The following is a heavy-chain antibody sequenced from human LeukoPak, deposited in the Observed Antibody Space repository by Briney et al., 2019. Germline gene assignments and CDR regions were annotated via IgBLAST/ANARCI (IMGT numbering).Heavy chain of an antibody. CDR1: GGSISSSSYY. J-gene: IGHJ5*02. CDR2: IYYSGST. V-gene: IGHV4-39*01. CDR3: ARHLEYCSGGSCYSDPWFDP. D-gene: IGHD2-15*01. Sequence: SETLSLTCTVSGGSISSSSYYWGWIRQPPGKGLEWIGSIYYSGSTYYNPSLKSRVTISVDTSKNQFSLKLSSVTAADTAVYYCARHLEYCSGGSCYSDPWFDPWGQGTLVTVSS.